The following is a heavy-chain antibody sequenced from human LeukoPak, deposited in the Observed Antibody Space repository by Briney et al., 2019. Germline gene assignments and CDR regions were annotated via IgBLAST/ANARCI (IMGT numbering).Heavy chain of an antibody. V-gene: IGHV3-30*04. J-gene: IGHJ4*02. Sequence: PGRSLRLSCAASGFTFSSYAMHWVRQASGKGLEWVAVISYDGSNKYYADSVKGRFTSSRDNSKNTLYLQMNSLRAEDTAVYYCARDGLRAYSSGWYGFDYWGQGTLVTVSS. CDR1: GFTFSSYA. CDR3: ARDGLRAYSSGWYGFDY. CDR2: ISYDGSNK. D-gene: IGHD6-19*01.